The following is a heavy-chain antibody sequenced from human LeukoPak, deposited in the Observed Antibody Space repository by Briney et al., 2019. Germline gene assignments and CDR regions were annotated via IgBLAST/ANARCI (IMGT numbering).Heavy chain of an antibody. J-gene: IGHJ4*02. Sequence: GGSLRLSCAASGFTFSSYGMHWVRQAPGKGLEWVAVIWYDGSNKYYADSVKGRFTISRDNSKNTLYLQMNSLRAEDTAVYYCAKAPGIVVVVAGHLLDYWGQGTLVTVSS. CDR3: AKAPGIVVVVAGHLLDY. CDR2: IWYDGSNK. D-gene: IGHD2-15*01. CDR1: GFTFSSYG. V-gene: IGHV3-33*06.